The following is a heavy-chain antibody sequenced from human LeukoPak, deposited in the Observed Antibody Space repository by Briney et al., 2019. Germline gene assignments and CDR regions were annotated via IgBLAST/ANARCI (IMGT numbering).Heavy chain of an antibody. CDR3: ARPSLGSGATPSNY. Sequence: ASVKVSCKASGYAFSTYGLTWVRQAPGQGLEWMGWISGYNGNTNYAQKFQGRVTMTTDTSTSTAYMELRSLISDDTAVYYCARPSLGSGATPSNYWGQGTLVTVSS. J-gene: IGHJ4*02. D-gene: IGHD2-15*01. CDR1: GYAFSTYG. V-gene: IGHV1-18*01. CDR2: ISGYNGNT.